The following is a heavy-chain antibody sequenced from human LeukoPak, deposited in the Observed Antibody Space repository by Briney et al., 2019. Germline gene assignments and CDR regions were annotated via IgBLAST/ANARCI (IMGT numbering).Heavy chain of an antibody. V-gene: IGHV1-2*02. CDR1: GYTFTGYY. Sequence: ASVKVSCKASGYTFTGYYMHRVRQAPGQGLEWMGWINSNSGGTNYAQKFQGRVTMTRDTSISTAYMELSRLRSDDTAVYYCARGGRQQLVRQNWFDPWGQGTLVTVSS. CDR3: ARGGRQQLVRQNWFDP. CDR2: INSNSGGT. J-gene: IGHJ5*02. D-gene: IGHD6-13*01.